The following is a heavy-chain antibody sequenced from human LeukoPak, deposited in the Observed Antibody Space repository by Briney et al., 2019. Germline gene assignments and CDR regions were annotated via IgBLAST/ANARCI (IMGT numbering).Heavy chain of an antibody. Sequence: GESLKISCKGSGYSFTGSWIAWVRQMPGKGLEWMGIIYPGDSDTRYSPSFQGQVTMSADKSISTAYLQWSSLKASDTAMYYCARYWPAATGFDYWGQGTLVTVSS. D-gene: IGHD2-2*01. CDR3: ARYWPAATGFDY. CDR1: GYSFTGSW. V-gene: IGHV5-51*01. CDR2: IYPGDSDT. J-gene: IGHJ4*02.